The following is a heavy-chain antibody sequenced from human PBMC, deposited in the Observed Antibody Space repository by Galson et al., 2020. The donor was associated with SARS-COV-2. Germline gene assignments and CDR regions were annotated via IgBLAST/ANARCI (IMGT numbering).Heavy chain of an antibody. Sequence: SETLSLTCTVSGGSISSGGYYWSWIRQHPGKGLEWIGYISYSGSTDYSPSLKSRVSISLDTSNNHFSLRVTSVTAADTAVYYCAREERFGDPQVGFDSWGPGTLVTVSS. CDR2: ISYSGST. CDR1: GGSISSGGYY. J-gene: IGHJ4*02. V-gene: IGHV4-31*03. D-gene: IGHD3-10*01. CDR3: AREERFGDPQVGFDS.